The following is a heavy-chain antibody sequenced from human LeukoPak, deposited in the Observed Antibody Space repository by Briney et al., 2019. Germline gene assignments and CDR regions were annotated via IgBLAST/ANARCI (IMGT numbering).Heavy chain of an antibody. CDR3: ARDSYGDYPYYYYGMDV. Sequence: PGGSLRLSCAASGFTVSSNYMSWVRQAPGKGLEWVSVIYSGGSTYYADSVKGRFTISRDNSKNTLYLQMNSLRAEDTAVYYCARDSYGDYPYYYYGMDVWGQGTTVTVSS. CDR2: IYSGGST. CDR1: GFTVSSNY. V-gene: IGHV3-53*01. J-gene: IGHJ6*02. D-gene: IGHD4-17*01.